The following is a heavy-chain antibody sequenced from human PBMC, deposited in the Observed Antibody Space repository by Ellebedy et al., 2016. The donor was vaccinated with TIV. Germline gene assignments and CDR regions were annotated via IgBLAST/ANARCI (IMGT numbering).Heavy chain of an antibody. CDR1: GYTFTNHY. Sequence: AASVKVSCKASGYTFTNHYMHWARQAPGQGLEWMGIINPGGGSVSYAQKFQGRVTLTRDTSTTTVYMELSSLRSEDTAVYYCARSVMKVVTAAPLGYWGQGTLVTVSS. CDR3: ARSVMKVVTAAPLGY. V-gene: IGHV1-46*01. CDR2: INPGGGSV. J-gene: IGHJ4*02. D-gene: IGHD3-22*01.